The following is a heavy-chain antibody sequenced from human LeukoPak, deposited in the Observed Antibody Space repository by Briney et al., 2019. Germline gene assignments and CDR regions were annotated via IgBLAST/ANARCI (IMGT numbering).Heavy chain of an antibody. CDR1: RGTSSGYA. D-gene: IGHD5-24*01. J-gene: IGHJ5*02. CDR3: ARVGWLQLGSWFDP. CDR2: IIPIFGAA. Sequence: ASVRVSCEASRGTSSGYAISCVRQAPGPGLESMCGIIPIFGAANTAQTFQGRVTITTDESTSTSYMELSSLRSEDTAVYYCARVGWLQLGSWFDPWGQGTLVTVSS. V-gene: IGHV1-69*05.